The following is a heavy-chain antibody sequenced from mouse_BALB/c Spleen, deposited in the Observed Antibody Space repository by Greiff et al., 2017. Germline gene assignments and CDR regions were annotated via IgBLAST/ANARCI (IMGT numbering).Heavy chain of an antibody. Sequence: EVKLMESGGGLVQPGGSLRLSCATSGFTFTDYYMSWVRQPPGKALEWLGFIRNKANGYTTEYSASVKGRFTISRDNSQSILYLQMNTLRAEDSATYYCARDMGDVEPVDYAMDYWGQGTSVTVSS. CDR1: GFTFTDYY. CDR2: IRNKANGYTT. V-gene: IGHV7-3*02. D-gene: IGHD1-1*02. J-gene: IGHJ4*01. CDR3: ARDMGDVEPVDYAMDY.